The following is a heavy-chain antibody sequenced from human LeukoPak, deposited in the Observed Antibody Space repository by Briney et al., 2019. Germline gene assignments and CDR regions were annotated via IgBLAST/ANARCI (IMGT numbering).Heavy chain of an antibody. D-gene: IGHD6-19*01. CDR2: LFHIGNT. Sequence: PSETLSLTCTVSGDSISNGFYYWAWIRQPPEKGRDWSGSLFHIGNTYYNPSLQSRFSISVDTSKNHFSLKLTSVTAADTAVYYCARTRHITVAGHFDYWGRGTLVTVSS. V-gene: IGHV4-39*02. CDR3: ARTRHITVAGHFDY. CDR1: GDSISNGFYY. J-gene: IGHJ4*02.